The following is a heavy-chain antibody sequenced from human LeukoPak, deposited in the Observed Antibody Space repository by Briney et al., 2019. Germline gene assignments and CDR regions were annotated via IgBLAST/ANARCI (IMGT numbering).Heavy chain of an antibody. Sequence: GASVNVSFKASVYTFTRYYMHWVRQAPGQGLEWMGWINPNSGGTNYPQKFQGWVTMNRDTSISKAYMDLSRLRTDDTAVYYCTRGLTYSYGSGSYYLPQTYYGMDVWGKRTTVTVSS. CDR3: TRGLTYSYGSGSYYLPQTYYGMDV. J-gene: IGHJ6*04. CDR1: VYTFTRYY. D-gene: IGHD3-10*01. V-gene: IGHV1-2*04. CDR2: INPNSGGT.